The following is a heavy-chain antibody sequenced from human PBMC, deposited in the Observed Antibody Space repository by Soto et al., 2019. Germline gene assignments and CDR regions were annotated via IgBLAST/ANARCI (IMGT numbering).Heavy chain of an antibody. Sequence: EVQLVESGGGLVKPGGSLRLSCAASGFTFSSFSRNWVRQPPGRGLGWVSSISSSSSYIYYADSVKGRFTISRDNAKNSLYLQMNSLRAEDTAVYYCARPPPRDYYYYYYMDVWGKGTTVTVSS. V-gene: IGHV3-21*01. CDR1: GFTFSSFS. CDR3: ARPPPRDYYYYYYMDV. D-gene: IGHD2-21*02. CDR2: ISSSSSYI. J-gene: IGHJ6*03.